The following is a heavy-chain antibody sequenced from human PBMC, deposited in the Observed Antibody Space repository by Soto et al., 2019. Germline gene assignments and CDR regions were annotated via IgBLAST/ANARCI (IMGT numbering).Heavy chain of an antibody. J-gene: IGHJ5*02. D-gene: IGHD2-15*01. V-gene: IGHV1-69*08. CDR1: GGTFSSYT. CDR3: ARELIVVVVAATFWFDP. Sequence: QVQLVQSGAEVKKPGSSVKVCCKASGGTFSSYTISWVRQAPGQGLEWMGRIIPILGIANYAQKFQGRVTITADKSTSTAYMELSSLRSEDTAVYYCARELIVVVVAATFWFDPWGQGTLVTVSS. CDR2: IIPILGIA.